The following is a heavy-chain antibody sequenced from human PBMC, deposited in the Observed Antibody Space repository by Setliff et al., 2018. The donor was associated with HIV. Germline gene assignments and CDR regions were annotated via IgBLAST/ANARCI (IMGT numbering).Heavy chain of an antibody. CDR1: GGSISNSAYF. V-gene: IGHV4-31*02. CDR3: ARSSSSSPFFFDY. CDR2: IYYSGST. J-gene: IGHJ4*02. D-gene: IGHD6-6*01. Sequence: SETLSLTCTVSGGSISNSAYFWTWIRQHPGKGLEWIGYIYYSGSTYQNPSLKSRVTISVDTSKNQFSLKLNSVTAADTAVYYCARSSSSSPFFFDYWGQGSLVTVSS.